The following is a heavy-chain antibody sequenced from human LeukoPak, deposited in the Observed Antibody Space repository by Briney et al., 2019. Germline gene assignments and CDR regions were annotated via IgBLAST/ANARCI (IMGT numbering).Heavy chain of an antibody. CDR2: ISAYNGNT. CDR3: ARGSDFWSGYYTPYYFGY. D-gene: IGHD3-3*01. Sequence: ASVKVSCKASGYTFTSYGISWVRQAPGQGLEWMGWISAYNGNTNYAQKLQGRVTMTTDTSTSTAYMELRSLRSDDTAVYYCARGSDFWSGYYTPYYFGYWGQGTLVTVSS. V-gene: IGHV1-18*01. CDR1: GYTFTSYG. J-gene: IGHJ4*02.